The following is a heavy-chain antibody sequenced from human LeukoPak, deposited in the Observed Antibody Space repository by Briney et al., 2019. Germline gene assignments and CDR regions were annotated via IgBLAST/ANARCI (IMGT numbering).Heavy chain of an antibody. Sequence: PSETLSLTCTVSGGSISSSSYYWGWIRQPPGKGLEWIGSIYYSWSTYYNPSLKSRVTISVDTSKNQFSLKLSFVTAADTAVYYCARHDGGLKPYYDFWSGYHYYYYGMDVWGQGTTVTVSS. CDR2: IYYSWST. D-gene: IGHD3-3*01. V-gene: IGHV4-39*01. CDR3: ARHDGGLKPYYDFWSGYHYYYYGMDV. J-gene: IGHJ6*02. CDR1: GGSISSSSYY.